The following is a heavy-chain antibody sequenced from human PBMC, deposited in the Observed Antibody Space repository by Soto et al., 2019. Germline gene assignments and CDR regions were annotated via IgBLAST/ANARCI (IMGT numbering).Heavy chain of an antibody. D-gene: IGHD3-10*01. CDR1: GFTFSSYA. Sequence: TGGSLRLSCAASGFTFSSYAMHWVRQAPGKGLEWVAIISYDGSNKYYADSVKGRFTISRDNSKNTLYLQMNSLRAEDTAVYYCARGDSGSGSAFDIWGQGTMVTVSS. V-gene: IGHV3-30-3*01. J-gene: IGHJ3*02. CDR2: ISYDGSNK. CDR3: ARGDSGSGSAFDI.